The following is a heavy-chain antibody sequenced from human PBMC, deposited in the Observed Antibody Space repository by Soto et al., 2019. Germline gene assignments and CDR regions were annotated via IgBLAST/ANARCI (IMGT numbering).Heavy chain of an antibody. CDR3: ARDGSRNDFWSGYYSLHYGMDV. CDR1: GFSFSSYG. J-gene: IGHJ6*02. V-gene: IGHV3-33*07. CDR2: IWYDGSNK. D-gene: IGHD3-3*01. Sequence: GSLRLSCAASGFSFSSYGMYWVRQAPGKGLEWVAVIWYDGSNKYFADSVKDRFTISRDNSENTPYLQMNSLEAEDTGVYYCARDGSRNDFWSGYYSLHYGMDVWGQGTTVTVSS.